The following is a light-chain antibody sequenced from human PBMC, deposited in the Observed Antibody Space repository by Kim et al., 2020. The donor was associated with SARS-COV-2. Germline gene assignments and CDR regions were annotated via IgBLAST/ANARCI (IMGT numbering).Light chain of an antibody. CDR1: QYISSN. V-gene: IGKV3D-15*01. CDR2: GAS. Sequence: ERLLTQSPATLSVSPEERVTLSCRASQYISSNLAWYQHKPGQAPRLLIHGASTRATGIPARFSGSGSGTDFTLTISSLQSEDFAVYYCQQYYNWPRTFGQGTKVDIK. J-gene: IGKJ1*01. CDR3: QQYYNWPRT.